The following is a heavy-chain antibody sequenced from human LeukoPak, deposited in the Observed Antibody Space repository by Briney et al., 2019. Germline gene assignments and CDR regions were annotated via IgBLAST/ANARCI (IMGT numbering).Heavy chain of an antibody. CDR2: INPNDGDT. CDR3: ARANFLYCSSTTCLFDY. D-gene: IGHD2-2*01. Sequence: ASVKVSCKASGYTFTDYYMHWVRQAPGQGFEWMVWINPNDGDTNYAQKIQGRVTMTRDTSISTAHMEVSRLRSDHTAVYYCARANFLYCSSTTCLFDYWGQGALVTVSS. V-gene: IGHV1-2*02. CDR1: GYTFTDYY. J-gene: IGHJ4*02.